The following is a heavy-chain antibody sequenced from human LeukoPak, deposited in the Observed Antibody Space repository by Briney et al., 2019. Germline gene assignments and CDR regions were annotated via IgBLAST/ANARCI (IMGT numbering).Heavy chain of an antibody. J-gene: IGHJ4*02. CDR2: ISGSGGGT. V-gene: IGHV3-23*01. CDR3: AKKTATQNFDY. Sequence: GGSLRLSCAASGLTFSSSAMSWVRQTPGKGLEWVSVISGSGGGTFYADSVKGRFTISRDNSKSTLYLQMNSLRAEDTAVYYCAKKTATQNFDYWGPGTLVTVSS. CDR1: GLTFSSSA. D-gene: IGHD2-21*02.